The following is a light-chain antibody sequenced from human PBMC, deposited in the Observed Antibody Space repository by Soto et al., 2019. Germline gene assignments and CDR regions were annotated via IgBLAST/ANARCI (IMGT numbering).Light chain of an antibody. J-gene: IGLJ2*01. CDR3: SSYAGNNNLV. CDR2: EVN. Sequence: QSVLTQPPSASGSPGQSVTISCTGTSSDVGGYNYVSWYQQHPGKAPKLMIYEVNKRPSGVPERYSGSKSGNTASLTVSGLQADDEADYYCSSYAGNNNLVFGGGTKLTVL. CDR1: SSDVGGYNY. V-gene: IGLV2-8*01.